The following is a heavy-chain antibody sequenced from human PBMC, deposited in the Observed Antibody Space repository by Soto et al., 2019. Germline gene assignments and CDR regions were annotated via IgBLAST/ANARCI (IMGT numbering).Heavy chain of an antibody. CDR2: ISWNSGTI. J-gene: IGHJ4*02. Sequence: EVQLVESGGGLVQPGRSLRLSCAASGFMFDDYAMHWVRQAPGKGLEWVSGISWNSGTIVYADSVRGRFTISRDNAKNSLCLQMNSLRAEDTALYYCAKGKSSTSSYYFDSWGLGTLVTVSS. V-gene: IGHV3-9*01. CDR1: GFMFDDYA. CDR3: AKGKSSTSSYYFDS. D-gene: IGHD2-2*01.